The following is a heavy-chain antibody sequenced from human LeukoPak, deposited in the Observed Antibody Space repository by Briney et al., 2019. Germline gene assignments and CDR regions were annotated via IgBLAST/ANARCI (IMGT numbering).Heavy chain of an antibody. D-gene: IGHD5-24*01. CDR2: IRSKANSYAT. J-gene: IGHJ4*02. CDR1: GFTFSGSA. CDR3: TKNGREGYNFH. Sequence: PGGSLRLSYAASGFTFSGSAMHWVDQASGKGLKWVGRIRSKANSYATAYAASVKCRFTISRYDSKNTAYLQMNRLKTEDTAVYYCTKNGREGYNFHWGQGTLVTVSS. V-gene: IGHV3-73*01.